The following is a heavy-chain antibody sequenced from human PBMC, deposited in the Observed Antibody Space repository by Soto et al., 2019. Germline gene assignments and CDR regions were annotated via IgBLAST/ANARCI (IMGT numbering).Heavy chain of an antibody. CDR2: IYYSGST. CDR3: ARVVGGYDFWSGYYGMDV. Sequence: PSETLSLTCTVSGGSISSGDYYWSWIRQPPGKGLEWIGYIYYSGSTYYNPSLKSRVTISVGTSKNQFSLKLSSVTAADTAVYYCARVVGGYDFWSGYYGMDVWGQGTTVTVSS. D-gene: IGHD3-3*01. V-gene: IGHV4-30-4*01. J-gene: IGHJ6*02. CDR1: GGSISSGDYY.